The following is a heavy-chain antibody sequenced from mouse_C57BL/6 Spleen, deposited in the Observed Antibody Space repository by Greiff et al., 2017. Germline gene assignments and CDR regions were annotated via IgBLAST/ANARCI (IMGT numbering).Heavy chain of an antibody. D-gene: IGHD4-1*01. V-gene: IGHV5-9*01. J-gene: IGHJ2*01. CDR2: ISGGGGNT. CDR1: GFTFSSYT. Sequence: EVQGVESGGGLVKPGGSLKLSCAASGFTFSSYTMSWVRQTPEKRLEWVATISGGGGNTYYPDSVKGRFTISRDNAKNTLYLQRSSLRSEDTALYYCARQLGTGTDYWGQGTTLTVSS. CDR3: ARQLGTGTDY.